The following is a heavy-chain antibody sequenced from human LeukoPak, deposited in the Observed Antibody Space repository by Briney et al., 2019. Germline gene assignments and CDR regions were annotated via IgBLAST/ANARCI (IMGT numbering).Heavy chain of an antibody. Sequence: SETLSLTCAVSGYSVGSGYYWAWIRQPPGKGLEWIGSIYRTGSTYYHPSLRSRLTLSLDTSYNQLSLRLRSVTAADTATYFCARSYGDYGTTYYYYYMDVWGQGTTVTVSS. CDR1: GYSVGSGYY. CDR2: IYRTGST. CDR3: ARSYGDYGTTYYYYYMDV. D-gene: IGHD4-17*01. J-gene: IGHJ6*03. V-gene: IGHV4-38-2*01.